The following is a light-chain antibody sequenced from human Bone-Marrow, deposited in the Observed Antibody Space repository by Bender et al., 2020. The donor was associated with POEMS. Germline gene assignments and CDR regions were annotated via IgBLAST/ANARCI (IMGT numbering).Light chain of an antibody. J-gene: IGLJ1*01. CDR1: NIAINT. V-gene: IGLV3-21*04. CDR3: QVWDSASNHYV. Sequence: SYVLTQPPSVSVAPGKTASISCGGNNIAINTVHWYQQRPGQAPVLVMHSGDDRPSGISERFSGSNPGNTATLTISRVEAVDEADYYCQVWDSASNHYVFGTGTKVTVL. CDR2: SGD.